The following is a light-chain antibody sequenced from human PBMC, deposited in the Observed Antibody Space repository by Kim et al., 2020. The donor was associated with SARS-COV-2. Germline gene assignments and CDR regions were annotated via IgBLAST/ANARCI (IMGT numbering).Light chain of an antibody. V-gene: IGKV1-39*01. J-gene: IGKJ4*01. Sequence: SLGEKGTITCRASQSINAYLNWYHQKPGKAPKLLIYAASTLQSGVPSRFSGSGSGTDFTLTINSLQTEDFATYYCQQSHTAPLLTFGGGTKVDIK. CDR3: QQSHTAPLLT. CDR2: AAS. CDR1: QSINAY.